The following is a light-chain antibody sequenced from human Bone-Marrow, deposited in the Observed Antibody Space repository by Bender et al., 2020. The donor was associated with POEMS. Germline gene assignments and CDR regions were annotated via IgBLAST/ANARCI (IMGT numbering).Light chain of an antibody. CDR2: EVT. V-gene: IGLV2-14*02. CDR1: SSDVGNYAL. J-gene: IGLJ3*02. Sequence: QSALTQPASVSGFPGQSITISCTGTSSDVGNYALVSWYQQHPGKVPKLMIYEVTKRPSGVSNRFSGSNSGNTATLTISRVEDGDEADYYCQVWDNAWVFGGGTKLTVL. CDR3: QVWDNAWV.